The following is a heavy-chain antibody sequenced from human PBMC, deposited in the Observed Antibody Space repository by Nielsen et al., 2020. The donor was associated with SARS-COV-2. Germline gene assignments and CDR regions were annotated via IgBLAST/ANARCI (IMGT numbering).Heavy chain of an antibody. D-gene: IGHD2-2*01. Sequence: ASVKVSCKASGYTFTSYGISWVRQAPGQGLEWMGWISAYNGNTNYAQKLQGRVTMTTDTSTSTAYMELRSLRSDDTAVYYCRIRYCSSTSCYYYYGMDVWGQGTTVTVSS. CDR2: ISAYNGNT. CDR3: RIRYCSSTSCYYYYGMDV. J-gene: IGHJ6*02. V-gene: IGHV1-18*04. CDR1: GYTFTSYG.